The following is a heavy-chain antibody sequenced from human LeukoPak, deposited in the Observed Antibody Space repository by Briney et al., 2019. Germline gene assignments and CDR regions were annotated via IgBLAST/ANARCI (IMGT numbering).Heavy chain of an antibody. D-gene: IGHD6-13*01. CDR1: GYTFTSYD. Sequence: ASVTVSCKASGYTFTSYDINWVRQATGQGLEWMGWMNPNSGNTGYAQKFQGRDTMTRNTSISTAYMELSSLRSEDTAVYYCARDRIAAAGTVFDYWGQGTLVTVSS. CDR2: MNPNSGNT. CDR3: ARDRIAAAGTVFDY. V-gene: IGHV1-8*01. J-gene: IGHJ4*02.